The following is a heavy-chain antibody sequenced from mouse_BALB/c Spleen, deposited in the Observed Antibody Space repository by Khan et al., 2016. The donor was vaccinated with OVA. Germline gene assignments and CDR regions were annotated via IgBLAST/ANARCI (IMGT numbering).Heavy chain of an antibody. CDR1: GYTFTSFY. J-gene: IGHJ3*01. CDR2: INPNNGGT. CDR3: TRSGYGGFAY. V-gene: IGHV1S81*02. D-gene: IGHD1-1*02. Sequence: VQLQESGAELVKPGASVRLSCKSSGYTFTSFYLYWVKQRPGQGLEWIGDINPNNGGTNFNEKFTSKATLTVDKSSSTAYMQLSSLTSEDSAVDYCTRSGYGGFAYWGQGTLVTVSA.